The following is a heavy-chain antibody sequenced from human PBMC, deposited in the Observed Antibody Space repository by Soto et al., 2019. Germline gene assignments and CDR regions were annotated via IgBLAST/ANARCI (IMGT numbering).Heavy chain of an antibody. CDR3: ARDNYDYIWGTYLPNWFDP. J-gene: IGHJ5*02. V-gene: IGHV1-46*01. CDR2: INPSGGST. D-gene: IGHD3-16*02. CDR1: GYIFTNYY. Sequence: ASVKVSCKSSGYIFTNYYIHWVRQAPGQGLEWMGIINPSGGSTSYAQKFQGRVTTTRDTSTSTAYMELQSLVSDDTAVYYCARDNYDYIWGTYLPNWFDPWGQGTLVTVSS.